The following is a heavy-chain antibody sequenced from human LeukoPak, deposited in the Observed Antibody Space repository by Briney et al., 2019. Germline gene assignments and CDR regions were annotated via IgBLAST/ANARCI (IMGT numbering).Heavy chain of an antibody. Sequence: GGSLRLSCAASGFTFSSYSMNWVRQAPGKGLEWVSSISSSSSYIYYADSVRGRFTISRDNAKNSLYLQMNSLRAEDTAVYYCAREVPGIAVAAFDIWGQGTMVTVSS. J-gene: IGHJ3*02. CDR2: ISSSSSYI. CDR3: AREVPGIAVAAFDI. V-gene: IGHV3-21*01. CDR1: GFTFSSYS. D-gene: IGHD6-19*01.